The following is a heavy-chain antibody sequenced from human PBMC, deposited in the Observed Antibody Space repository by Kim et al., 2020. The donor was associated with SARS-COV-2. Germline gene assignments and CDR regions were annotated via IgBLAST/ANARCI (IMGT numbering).Heavy chain of an antibody. CDR3: AKDLSAGDYDAFDI. Sequence: ADSVKGRFTISRDNSKNTLYLQMNSLRAEDTAVYYCAKDLSAGDYDAFDIWGQGTMVTVSS. D-gene: IGHD2-21*02. V-gene: IGHV3-33*06. J-gene: IGHJ3*02.